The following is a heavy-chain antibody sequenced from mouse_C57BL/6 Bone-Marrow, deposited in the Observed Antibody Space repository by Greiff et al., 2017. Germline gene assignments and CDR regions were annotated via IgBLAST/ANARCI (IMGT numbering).Heavy chain of an antibody. Sequence: VKLVESGAELVRPGASVTLSCKASGYTFTDYEMHWVKQTPVHGLEWIGAIDPETGGTAYNQKFKGKAILTADKSSSTAYMELRSLTSEDSAVYYCTNITSEYWGQGTTLTVSS. CDR2: IDPETGGT. CDR1: GYTFTDYE. V-gene: IGHV1-15*01. J-gene: IGHJ2*01. D-gene: IGHD1-1*01. CDR3: TNITSEY.